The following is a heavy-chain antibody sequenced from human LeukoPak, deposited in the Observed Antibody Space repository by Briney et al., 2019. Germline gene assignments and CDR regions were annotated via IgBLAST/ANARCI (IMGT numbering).Heavy chain of an antibody. J-gene: IGHJ4*02. V-gene: IGHV3-30*04. CDR3: ARDVRGYYGSGSYLDY. Sequence: GGSLRLSCAASGFTFSASAMHWVRQAPGKGLEWVAVISFDGSNKYYADSVKGRFTISRDSSKNTLFLQMNSLRPEDTAVYYCARDVRGYYGSGSYLDYWGQGTLVTVSS. D-gene: IGHD3-10*01. CDR2: ISFDGSNK. CDR1: GFTFSASA.